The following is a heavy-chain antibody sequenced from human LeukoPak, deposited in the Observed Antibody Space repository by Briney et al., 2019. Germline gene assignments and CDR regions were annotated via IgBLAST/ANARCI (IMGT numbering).Heavy chain of an antibody. J-gene: IGHJ4*02. V-gene: IGHV3-48*03. D-gene: IGHD4-17*01. CDR1: GFTFSSYE. CDR3: AVDYGHYRGGY. Sequence: GGSLRLSCAASGFTFSSYEMNWVRQAPGKGLEWVSYISSSGSTIYYADSVKGRFTISRDNAKNSLYLQMNSLRAEDTAVYYCAVDYGHYRGGYWGQGTLVTVSS. CDR2: ISSSGSTI.